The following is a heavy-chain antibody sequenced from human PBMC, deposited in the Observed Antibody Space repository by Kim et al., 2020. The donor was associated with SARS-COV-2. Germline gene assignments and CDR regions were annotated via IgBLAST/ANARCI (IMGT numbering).Heavy chain of an antibody. CDR1: GFTFSSYW. V-gene: IGHV3-7*01. CDR3: ATAEIVVVTAIHFDY. CDR2: IKQDGSEK. Sequence: GGSLRLSCAASGFTFSSYWMSWVRQAPGKGLEWVANIKQDGSEKYYVDSVKGRFTISRDNAKNSLYLQMNSLRAEDTAVYYCATAEIVVVTAIHFDYWGQGTLVTVSS. J-gene: IGHJ4*02. D-gene: IGHD2-21*02.